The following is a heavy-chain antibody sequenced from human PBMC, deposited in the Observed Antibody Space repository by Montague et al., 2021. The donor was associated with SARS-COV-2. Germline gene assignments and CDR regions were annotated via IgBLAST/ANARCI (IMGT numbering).Heavy chain of an antibody. D-gene: IGHD4/OR15-4a*01. J-gene: IGHJ4*02. CDR2: ISYNGAA. CDR3: ARERAFDV. CDR1: GDSISPFY. V-gene: IGHV4-59*01. Sequence: SETLSLTCTVSGDSISPFYWGWVRQPPGKGLEWIGYISYNGAASYNPSLKSRLSMSVDTARNQFSLRLTSVTPADTAVYYCARERAFDVWGPGTLVTVS.